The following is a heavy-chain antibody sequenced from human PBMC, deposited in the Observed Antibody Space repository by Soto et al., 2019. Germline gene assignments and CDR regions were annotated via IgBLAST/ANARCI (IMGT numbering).Heavy chain of an antibody. D-gene: IGHD1-1*01. V-gene: IGHV3-30*04. CDR3: ASLVFGGNWKEDCDY. CDR1: GFTFNSYA. Sequence: VRLVESGGGVVQPGRSLRLSCAASGFTFNSYAMNWVRQAPGKGLEWVAVISNDGRNKYYADSVRGRFSISRDNSKNTLYLQMNSLRFEDTAVYYCASLVFGGNWKEDCDYWGQGALGTVSS. J-gene: IGHJ4*02. CDR2: ISNDGRNK.